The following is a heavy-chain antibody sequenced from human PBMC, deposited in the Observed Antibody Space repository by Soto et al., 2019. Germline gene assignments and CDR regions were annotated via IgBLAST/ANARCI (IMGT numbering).Heavy chain of an antibody. V-gene: IGHV5-51*01. Sequence: GESLKISCKGSGYSFSNYWIGWVRQMPGKGLEWMGIIYPGDSDTRYSPSFQGQVTISADKSISTAYLQWSSLKASDTAMYYCARYFFSVYYGMDVWGQGTTVTVSS. CDR3: ARYFFSVYYGMDV. D-gene: IGHD3-9*01. CDR2: IYPGDSDT. J-gene: IGHJ6*02. CDR1: GYSFSNYW.